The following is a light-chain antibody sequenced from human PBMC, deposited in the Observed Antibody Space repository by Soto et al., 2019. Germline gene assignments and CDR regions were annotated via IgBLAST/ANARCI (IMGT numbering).Light chain of an antibody. J-gene: IGKJ1*01. Sequence: IQMTQSPSSLSASVGDRVIITCRASQGIGNSLAWYQQKAGRVTKLLMHSASTLLSGVPSRFSGSGSGTDFTLTISSLQPEDVATYYCQKYDSAPWTFGQGTKVEIK. CDR1: QGIGNS. CDR2: SAS. V-gene: IGKV1-27*01. CDR3: QKYDSAPWT.